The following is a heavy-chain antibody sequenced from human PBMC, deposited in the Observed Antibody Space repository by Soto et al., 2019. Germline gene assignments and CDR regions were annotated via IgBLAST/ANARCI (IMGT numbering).Heavy chain of an antibody. V-gene: IGHV3-48*02. CDR1: GFRFSDYS. CDR3: ARLPKGSTVTS. D-gene: IGHD4-17*01. J-gene: IGHJ4*02. Sequence: GGSLRLSCAASGFRFSDYSMNWVRQAPGKGLEWVSYITSSGDSIYYADSVKGRFTVSRDNAKNSLFLQMNGLRDEDTAVYYCARLPKGSTVTSWGQGTLVTV. CDR2: ITSSGDSI.